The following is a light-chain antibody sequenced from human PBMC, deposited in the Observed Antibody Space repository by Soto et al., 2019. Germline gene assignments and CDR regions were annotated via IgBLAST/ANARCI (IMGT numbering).Light chain of an antibody. CDR2: GAS. Sequence: EIVLTQSPGTLSLSPGERATLPCRASQSVGNNYLAWYQQKPGQAPRLLIYGASSRATGIPDRFSGSGSGTDFTLTISRLEPEDFALYYCQQYGSSPQTFGQGTKVEIK. J-gene: IGKJ1*01. CDR3: QQYGSSPQT. CDR1: QSVGNNY. V-gene: IGKV3-20*01.